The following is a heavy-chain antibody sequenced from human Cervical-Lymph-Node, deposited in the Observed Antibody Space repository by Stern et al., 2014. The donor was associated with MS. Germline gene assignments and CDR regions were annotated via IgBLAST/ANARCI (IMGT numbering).Heavy chain of an antibody. CDR1: GYTFTDYY. CDR3: ARDWGYCASTSCACDI. D-gene: IGHD2-2*01. Sequence: QMQLVQSGAEVKKPGASVKVSCKASGYTFTDYYMHWVRQAPGQGLEWMGWINPRSGATKYAQKFQGRVTMTGDTSISTAYMDLSGLISDDTAVYFCARDWGYCASTSCACDIWGQGTVVTVSS. V-gene: IGHV1-2*02. J-gene: IGHJ3*02. CDR2: INPRSGAT.